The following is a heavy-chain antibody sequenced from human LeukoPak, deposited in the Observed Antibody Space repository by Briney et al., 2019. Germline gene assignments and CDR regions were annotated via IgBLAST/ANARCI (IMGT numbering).Heavy chain of an antibody. V-gene: IGHV3-23*01. J-gene: IGHJ4*02. CDR1: AFTFSNYA. D-gene: IGHD5-18*01. CDR3: AKAGEQQWLRMHFDN. Sequence: SGGSLRLSCAASAFTFSNYAMNWVRQAPGKGLEWVSVISGSGDGTYYADSVKGRFTISRGNSKNTLYLQMKSLRAEDTAVYYCAKAGEQQWLRMHFDNWGRGTLVTVSS. CDR2: ISGSGDGT.